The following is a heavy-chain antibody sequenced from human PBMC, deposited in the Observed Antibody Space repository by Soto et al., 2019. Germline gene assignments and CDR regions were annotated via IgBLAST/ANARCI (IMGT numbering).Heavy chain of an antibody. Sequence: PSETLSLPNAVYGGSFRGYYWSWIRKHPGKGLEWIGEINHSGSTNYNPSLKSRVTISVDTSKSQFSLKLSSVTAADTAVYYCARGYCSSTSCLDAFDIWGQGTMVTVSS. CDR2: INHSGST. V-gene: IGHV4-34*01. CDR3: ARGYCSSTSCLDAFDI. D-gene: IGHD2-2*01. CDR1: GGSFRGYY. J-gene: IGHJ3*02.